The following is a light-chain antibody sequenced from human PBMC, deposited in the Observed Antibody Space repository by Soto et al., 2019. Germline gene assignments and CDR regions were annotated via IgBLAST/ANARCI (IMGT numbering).Light chain of an antibody. V-gene: IGLV2-18*02. CDR3: QSYDNSLSALYV. Sequence: QSALTQPPSVSGSPGQSVTISCTGTGSDFGRYNRVSWYQHTPGTAPKLLIYEVTNRPSGVPDRFSGSKSGTSASLAITGLQAEDEADYYCQSYDNSLSALYVFGTGTQLTVL. CDR1: GSDFGRYNR. J-gene: IGLJ1*01. CDR2: EVT.